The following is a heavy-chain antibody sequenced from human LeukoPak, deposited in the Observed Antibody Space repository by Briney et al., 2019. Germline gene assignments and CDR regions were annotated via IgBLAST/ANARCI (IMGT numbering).Heavy chain of an antibody. CDR1: GFTFSSYW. Sequence: GGSLRLSCAASGFTFSSYWMHWVRQAPGKGLVWVSRINSDGSSTSYAHSVKGRFTISRDNAKNTLYLQKNSLRAEDTAVYYCGRGKTGGLDYWGQGTLVTVSS. CDR2: INSDGSST. D-gene: IGHD3-10*01. V-gene: IGHV3-74*01. J-gene: IGHJ4*02. CDR3: GRGKTGGLDY.